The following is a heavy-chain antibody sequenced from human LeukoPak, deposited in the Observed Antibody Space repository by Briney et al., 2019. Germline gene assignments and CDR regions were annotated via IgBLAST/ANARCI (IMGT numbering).Heavy chain of an antibody. J-gene: IGHJ5*02. CDR3: ARGYSGGYSNWFDP. V-gene: IGHV1-69*01. D-gene: IGHD4-11*01. Sequence: ASVKVSCKASGGTFSSYAISWVRQAPGQGLEWMGGIIPIFGTANYAQKFQGRVTITADESTGTAYMELSSLRSEDTAVYYCARGYSGGYSNWFDPWGQGTLVTVSS. CDR2: IIPIFGTA. CDR1: GGTFSSYA.